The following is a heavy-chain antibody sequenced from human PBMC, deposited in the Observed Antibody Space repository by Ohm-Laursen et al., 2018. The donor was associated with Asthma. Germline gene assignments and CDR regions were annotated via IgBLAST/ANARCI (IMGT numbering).Heavy chain of an antibody. CDR1: GFTFSSYS. CDR2: ISSSSSYI. CDR3: ASPSPYSSSWYFDY. J-gene: IGHJ4*02. D-gene: IGHD6-13*01. Sequence: SLRLSCTASGFTFSSYSMNWVRQAPGKGLEWVSSISSSSSYIYYADSVKGRFTISRDNSKNTLYLQMNSLRAEDTAVYYCASPSPYSSSWYFDYWGQGTLVTVSS. V-gene: IGHV3-21*04.